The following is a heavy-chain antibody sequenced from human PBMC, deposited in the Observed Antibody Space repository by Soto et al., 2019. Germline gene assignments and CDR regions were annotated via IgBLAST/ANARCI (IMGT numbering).Heavy chain of an antibody. CDR3: ARSTFDSSGYYLFSFDI. J-gene: IGHJ3*02. CDR2: ISAYNGNT. Sequence: GASVKVSCKASGYTFTSYGISWVRQAPGQGLEWMGWISAYNGNTNYAQKLQGRVTMTTDTSTSTAYMELRSLRSDDTAVYYCARSTFDSSGYYLFSFDIWGQGTMVTVSS. CDR1: GYTFTSYG. V-gene: IGHV1-18*01. D-gene: IGHD3-22*01.